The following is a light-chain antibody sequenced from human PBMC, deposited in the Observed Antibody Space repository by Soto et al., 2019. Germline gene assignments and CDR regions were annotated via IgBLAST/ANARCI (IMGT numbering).Light chain of an antibody. J-gene: IGKJ4*01. V-gene: IGKV3-11*01. CDR3: QQRIYWPLT. CDR2: DVS. CDR1: QSVGRY. Sequence: EIVLTQSPATLSLSPGERATISCRASQSVGRYLAWYQQTPGQVPRLLIYDVSERATGIPARFSGSGSGTDVILTISILEAEYFAVYYRQQRIYWPLTFGGGTKVEIK.